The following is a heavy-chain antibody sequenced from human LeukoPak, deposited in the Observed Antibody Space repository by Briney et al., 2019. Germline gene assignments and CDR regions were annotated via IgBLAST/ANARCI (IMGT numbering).Heavy chain of an antibody. J-gene: IGHJ6*02. V-gene: IGHV1-69*02. CDR3: ASGLQLWLLHYYYGMDV. CDR1: GGTFSSYT. Sequence: SVKVSCKASGGTFSSYTISWVRQAPGQGLEWMGRIIPILGIANYAQKFQGRVTITADKSTSTAYMELSSLRSEDTAVYYCASGLQLWLLHYYYGMDVWGQGTTVTVSS. D-gene: IGHD5-18*01. CDR2: IIPILGIA.